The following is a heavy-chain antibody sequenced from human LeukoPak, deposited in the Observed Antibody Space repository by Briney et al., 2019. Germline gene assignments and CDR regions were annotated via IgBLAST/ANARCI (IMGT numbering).Heavy chain of an antibody. V-gene: IGHV4-4*07. Sequence: PSETLSLTCTVSGVSMSSYYWSWIRQPAGKGLEWIGRFHTRGSTNYNPSLKSRVIISVDTSKNQFSLKLNSVTAADTAVYYCARVDGSCSGGSCPSGNWFDPWGQGTLVTVSS. CDR3: ARVDGSCSGGSCPSGNWFDP. CDR1: GVSMSSYY. J-gene: IGHJ5*02. D-gene: IGHD2-15*01. CDR2: FHTRGST.